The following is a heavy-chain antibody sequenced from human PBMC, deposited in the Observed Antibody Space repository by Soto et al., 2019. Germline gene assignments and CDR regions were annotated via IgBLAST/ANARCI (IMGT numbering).Heavy chain of an antibody. Sequence: QVQLVQSGAEVKKPGSSVKVSCKASGGSLSNYGISWVRQAPGQGLEWMGGIIPVLGTANYAQKFQGRVTITADESTSIFYIDVPSLRSEDTAVYYCARGNATNIVVTTYYGMDVWGQGTTVTVSS. D-gene: IGHD4-17*01. CDR3: ARGNATNIVVTTYYGMDV. V-gene: IGHV1-69*11. J-gene: IGHJ6*02. CDR1: GGSLSNYG. CDR2: IIPVLGTA.